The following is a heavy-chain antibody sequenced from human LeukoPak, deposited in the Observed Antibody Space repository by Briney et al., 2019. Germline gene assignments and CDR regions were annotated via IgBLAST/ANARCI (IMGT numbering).Heavy chain of an antibody. D-gene: IGHD6-13*01. J-gene: IGHJ4*02. CDR2: ISSSSSYI. CDR1: GFTFSSYS. CDR3: ARNIAAAGTYTDDY. V-gene: IGHV3-21*01. Sequence: PGGSLRLSCAASGFTFSSYSMNWVRQAPGKGLEWVSSISSSSSYIYYADSVKGRFTISRDNAKNSLYLQMNSLRAEDTAVYYCARNIAAAGTYTDDYWGQGTLVTESS.